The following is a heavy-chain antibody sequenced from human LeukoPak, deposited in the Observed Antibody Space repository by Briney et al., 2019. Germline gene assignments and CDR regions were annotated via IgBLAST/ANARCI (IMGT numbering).Heavy chain of an antibody. J-gene: IGHJ4*02. Sequence: GGSLRLSCAVSGFTFSSYAMHWVRQAPGKGLEWVAVISYDGSNKYYADSVKGRFTISRDNSKNTLYLQMNSLRAEDTAVYYCARISGWAFDYWGQGTLVTVSS. CDR1: GFTFSSYA. D-gene: IGHD6-19*01. CDR3: ARISGWAFDY. V-gene: IGHV3-30-3*01. CDR2: ISYDGSNK.